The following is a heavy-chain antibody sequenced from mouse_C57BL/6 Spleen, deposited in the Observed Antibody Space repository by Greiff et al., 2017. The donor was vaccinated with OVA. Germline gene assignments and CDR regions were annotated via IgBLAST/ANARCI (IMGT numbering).Heavy chain of an antibody. Sequence: EVKLVESVAELVRPGASVKLSCTASGFNIKNTYMHWVKQRPEQGLEWIGRIDPANGNTKYAPKFQGKATITADTSSNTAYLQLSSLTSEDTAIYYCAGGGKVYGSSSSFDVWGTGTTVTVSS. CDR1: GFNIKNTY. CDR2: IDPANGNT. CDR3: AGGGKVYGSSSSFDV. D-gene: IGHD1-1*01. V-gene: IGHV14-3*01. J-gene: IGHJ1*03.